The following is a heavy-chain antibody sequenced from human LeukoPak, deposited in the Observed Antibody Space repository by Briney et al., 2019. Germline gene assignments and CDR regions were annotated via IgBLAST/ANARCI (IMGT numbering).Heavy chain of an antibody. CDR1: GFTFSSYG. CDR2: IWYDGSNK. D-gene: IGHD2/OR15-2a*01. J-gene: IGHJ4*02. Sequence: HPGGSLRLSCAASGFTFSSYGMHWVRQAPGKRLEWVALIWYDGSNKYYVDSVKGRLTISRDNSKNTLYLQMNSLRAEETAVYYCAREGPRGNSQFDYWGQGTLVTVSS. CDR3: AREGPRGNSQFDY. V-gene: IGHV3-33*01.